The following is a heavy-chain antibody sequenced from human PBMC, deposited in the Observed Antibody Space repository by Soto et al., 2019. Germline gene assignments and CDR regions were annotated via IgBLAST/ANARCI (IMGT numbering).Heavy chain of an antibody. CDR1: GFTFSSYA. D-gene: IGHD4-4*01. CDR3: AKEPRTSRATVTTKSRDY. J-gene: IGHJ4*02. V-gene: IGHV3-23*01. CDR2: ISGSGGST. Sequence: GGSLRLSCAASGFTFSSYAMSWVRQAPGKGLEWVSAISGSGGSTYYADSVKGRFTISRDNSKNTLYLQMNSLRAEDTAVYYCAKEPRTSRATVTTKSRDYWGQGTLVTVSS.